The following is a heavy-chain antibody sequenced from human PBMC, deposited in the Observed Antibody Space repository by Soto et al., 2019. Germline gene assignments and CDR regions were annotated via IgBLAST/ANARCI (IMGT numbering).Heavy chain of an antibody. CDR1: GATLDTFINYG. Sequence: QVQLVQSGAEVKKPGSSVRVSCKASGATLDTFINYGITWVRQAPGQGLEWMGGIIPVFGAANHAQKFQGRVTISADESTRTVNMELSSLRSEDTAVYYCARGAATKILVHMYDALEIWGQGTMVTVSS. CDR3: ARGAATKILVHMYDALEI. D-gene: IGHD5-12*01. J-gene: IGHJ3*02. V-gene: IGHV1-69*12. CDR2: IIPVFGAA.